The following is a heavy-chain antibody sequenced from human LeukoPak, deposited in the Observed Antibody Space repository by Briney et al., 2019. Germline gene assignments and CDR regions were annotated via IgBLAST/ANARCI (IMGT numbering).Heavy chain of an antibody. CDR1: GFTFSSYA. Sequence: GGSLRLSCAASGFTFSSYAMHWVRQAPGKGLEWVAVISYDGSNKYYADSVKGRFTISRDNSKNTLYLQMNSLRAEDTAVYYCASLSETDFPGNWFDPWGQGTLVTVSS. CDR3: ASLSETDFPGNWFDP. J-gene: IGHJ5*02. D-gene: IGHD2-21*02. V-gene: IGHV3-30*04. CDR2: ISYDGSNK.